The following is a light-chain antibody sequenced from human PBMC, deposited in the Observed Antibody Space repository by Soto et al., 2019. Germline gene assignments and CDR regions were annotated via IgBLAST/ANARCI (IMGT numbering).Light chain of an antibody. J-gene: IGLJ1*01. CDR2: EVN. Sequence: QSAQTQPPSASGSPGQSVTISCTGTSSDVGAYNYVSWYQQHPGKAPKLILYEVNQRPSGVPDRFSGSKSGNTASLTVSGLQAEDEADYYCSSYVASNNLRVFGTGTKLTVL. CDR1: SSDVGAYNY. CDR3: SSYVASNNLRV. V-gene: IGLV2-8*01.